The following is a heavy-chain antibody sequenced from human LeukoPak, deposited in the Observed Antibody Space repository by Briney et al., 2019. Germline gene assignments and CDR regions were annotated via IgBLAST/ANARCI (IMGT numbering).Heavy chain of an antibody. CDR1: GFTLSSYA. Sequence: HPGGSLRLSCAASGFTLSSYAMIWVRQAPGKGLEWVSSISAGGGSTNYADSVKGRFTISRDNSKNTLYLQMNSLRAEDTAVYYCAKVWSELDAYFDYWGQGTLVTVSS. J-gene: IGHJ4*02. D-gene: IGHD1-1*01. CDR3: AKVWSELDAYFDY. CDR2: ISAGGGST. V-gene: IGHV3-23*01.